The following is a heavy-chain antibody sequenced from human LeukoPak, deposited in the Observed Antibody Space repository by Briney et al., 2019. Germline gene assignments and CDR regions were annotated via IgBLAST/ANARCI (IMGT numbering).Heavy chain of an antibody. V-gene: IGHV4-59*01. Sequence: PSETLSLTCTVSGGSISTYYWSWIRQPPGKGLEWIGYIYYSGSTNYNPSLKSRVTISVDTSKNQFSLKLSSVTAADTAVYYCARDPGDNGGYFDYWGQGTLVTVSS. D-gene: IGHD4-23*01. J-gene: IGHJ4*02. CDR3: ARDPGDNGGYFDY. CDR2: IYYSGST. CDR1: GGSISTYY.